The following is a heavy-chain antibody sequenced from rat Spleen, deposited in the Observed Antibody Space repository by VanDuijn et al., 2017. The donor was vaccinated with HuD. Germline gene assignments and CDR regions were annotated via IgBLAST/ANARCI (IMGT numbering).Heavy chain of an antibody. CDR1: GFTFSNFY. J-gene: IGHJ2*01. CDR3: ARGPPFDY. Sequence: EVQLMESGGGLVQPGRSLKVSCAASGFTFSNFYMAWVRQAPKKGLEWVASINYEGSNIYYGESVKGRFTISRDNAKSTLYLQMNSLRSEDTATYYCARGPPFDYWGQGVMVTVSS. V-gene: IGHV5-22*01. CDR2: INYEGSNI. D-gene: IGHD3-1*01.